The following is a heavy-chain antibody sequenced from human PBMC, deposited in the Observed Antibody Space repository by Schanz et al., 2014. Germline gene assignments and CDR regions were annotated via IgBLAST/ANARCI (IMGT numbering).Heavy chain of an antibody. CDR2: ISYDGSNK. D-gene: IGHD2-21*02. CDR3: AKVQTHTLYGGNSCFDY. Sequence: QVQLVESGGGVVQPGRSLRLSCAVSGFTFSSYGMHWVRQAPGKGLEWVALISYDGSNKHYADSVKGRFTISRDNSKNSLYLQMNSLRPEDTALYYCAKVQTHTLYGGNSCFDYWGQGTLVTVSS. V-gene: IGHV3-30*18. J-gene: IGHJ4*02. CDR1: GFTFSSYG.